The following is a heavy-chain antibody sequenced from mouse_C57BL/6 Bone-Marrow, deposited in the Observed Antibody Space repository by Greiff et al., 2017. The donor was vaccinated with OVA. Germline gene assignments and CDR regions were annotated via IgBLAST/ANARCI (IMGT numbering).Heavy chain of an antibody. D-gene: IGHD1-1*01. V-gene: IGHV7-3*01. J-gene: IGHJ2*01. CDR3: ARATVVFDY. CDR1: GFTFTDYY. CDR2: IRNKANGYTT. Sequence: DVKLVESGGGLVQPGGSLSLSCAAPGFTFTDYYMSWVRQPPGKALEWLGFIRNKANGYTTEYSASVKGRFTISRDNSQSILYLQMNALRAEDSATYYCARATVVFDYWGQGTTLTVSS.